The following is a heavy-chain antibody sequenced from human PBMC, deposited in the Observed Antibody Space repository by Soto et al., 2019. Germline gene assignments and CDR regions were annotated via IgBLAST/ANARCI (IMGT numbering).Heavy chain of an antibody. Sequence: EVQLVESGGGLVKPGGSLRLSCAASGFTFSSYWMHWVRQAPGKGLVWVSRINSDGSSTNYADSVKGRFTISRDNARNTLFLQMDTLRAEDTAVYYCTRSGSSPYYYGMDVWGQGTTVTVSS. CDR2: INSDGSST. CDR1: GFTFSSYW. D-gene: IGHD6-6*01. CDR3: TRSGSSPYYYGMDV. J-gene: IGHJ6*02. V-gene: IGHV3-74*01.